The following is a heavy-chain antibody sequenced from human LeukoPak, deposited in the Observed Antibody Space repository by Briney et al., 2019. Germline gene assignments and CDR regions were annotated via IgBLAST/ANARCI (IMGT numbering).Heavy chain of an antibody. D-gene: IGHD3-22*01. Sequence: SETLSLTCTVSGGSISSGDYCWSWIRQPPGKGLEWIGYVYYSGSTYYNPSLKSRVTISVDTSKNQFSLKLSPVTAADTAVYYCARVAYDSSGYYQYYFDYWGQGTLVTVSS. V-gene: IGHV4-30-4*08. CDR2: VYYSGST. CDR1: GGSISSGDYC. J-gene: IGHJ4*02. CDR3: ARVAYDSSGYYQYYFDY.